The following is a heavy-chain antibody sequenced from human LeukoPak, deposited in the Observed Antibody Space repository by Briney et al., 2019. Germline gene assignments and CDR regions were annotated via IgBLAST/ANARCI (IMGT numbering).Heavy chain of an antibody. CDR1: GFTFSSYA. V-gene: IGHV3-23*01. CDR3: ARDVGAPG. Sequence: PGGSLRLSCAAAGFTFSSYAMSWVRQAPGKGLEWVSAISGSGGSTYYADSVKGRFTISRDNSQNTLYLQMNSLKTEDTAVYYCARDVGAPGWGQGTLVTVSS. D-gene: IGHD1-26*01. CDR2: ISGSGGST. J-gene: IGHJ4*02.